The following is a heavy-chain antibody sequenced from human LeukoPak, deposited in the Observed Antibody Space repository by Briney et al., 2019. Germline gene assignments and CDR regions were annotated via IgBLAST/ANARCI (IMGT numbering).Heavy chain of an antibody. CDR3: ARDSVDSSGSFYFDY. D-gene: IGHD3-22*01. CDR1: GGSISSYY. J-gene: IGHJ4*02. CDR2: IYYSGST. Sequence: SETLSLTCTVSGGSISSYYWSWVRQPPGKGMEWIGYIYYSGSTNYNPSLKSRVTISVEKSKNKFSLKLSSVTAADTAVYYCARDSVDSSGSFYFDYWGQGTLVTVSS. V-gene: IGHV4-59*01.